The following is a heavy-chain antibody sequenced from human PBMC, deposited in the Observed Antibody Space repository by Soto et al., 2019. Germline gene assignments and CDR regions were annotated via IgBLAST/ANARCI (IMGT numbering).Heavy chain of an antibody. CDR1: GFTFSSYA. CDR3: ARPLWRDDYNWGYFDL. CDR2: ISYDGSNK. V-gene: IGHV3-30-3*01. Sequence: QVQLVESGGGVVQPGRSLRLSCAASGFTFSSYAMHWVRQAPGKGLEWVAGISYDGSNKYYADSVKGRFTISRDNSKNTVYLHMNSLRAEETAVYYWARPLWRDDYNWGYFDLWGRGTLVTVSS. D-gene: IGHD4-4*01. J-gene: IGHJ2*01.